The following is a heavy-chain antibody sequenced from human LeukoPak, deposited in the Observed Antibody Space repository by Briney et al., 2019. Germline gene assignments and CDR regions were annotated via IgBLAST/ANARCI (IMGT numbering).Heavy chain of an antibody. CDR1: GGSISSGGYY. V-gene: IGHV4-31*03. CDR2: IYYSGST. D-gene: IGHD5-12*01. CDR3: ARVGYSGYDFDY. J-gene: IGHJ4*02. Sequence: SQTLSLTCTVSGGSISSGGYYWSWIRQHPGKGLEWIGFIYYSGSTYYNPSLKSRVTISVDTSKNQFSLKLSSVTAADTAVYYCARVGYSGYDFDYWGQGTLVTVSS.